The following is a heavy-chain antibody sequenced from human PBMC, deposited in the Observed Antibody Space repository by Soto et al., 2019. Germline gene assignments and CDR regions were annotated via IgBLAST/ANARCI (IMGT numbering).Heavy chain of an antibody. D-gene: IGHD6-13*01. CDR2: INHSGTT. CDR1: GDSITSNSYF. V-gene: IGHV4-39*07. Sequence: PSETLSLTCTVSGDSITSNSYFWAWIRQPPGKGLEWIGEINHSGTTNYNPSLKSRVTISVDTSKNQFSLKLSSVTAADTAVYYCARVLKQQLVLPGVRFDPWGQGTLVTVSS. CDR3: ARVLKQQLVLPGVRFDP. J-gene: IGHJ5*02.